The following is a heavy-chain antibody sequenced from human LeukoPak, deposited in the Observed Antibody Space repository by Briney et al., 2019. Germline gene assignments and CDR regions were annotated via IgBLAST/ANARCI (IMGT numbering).Heavy chain of an antibody. V-gene: IGHV3-23*01. D-gene: IGHD5-12*01. J-gene: IGHJ4*02. CDR3: VKNVGGNEGAY. CDR1: GFIFSNYA. CDR2: ISAGGDKI. Sequence: PGGSLRLSCVASGFIFSNYAMSWVRQAPGKGLQWVSAISAGGDKIHYAGSVKGRFTIARDNSRNKLYVQMSSPKADDTAVYYCVKNVGGNEGAYWGQGTLVTVSS.